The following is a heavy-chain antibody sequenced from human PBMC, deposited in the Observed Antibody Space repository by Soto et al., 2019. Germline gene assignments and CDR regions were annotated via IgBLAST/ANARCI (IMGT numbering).Heavy chain of an antibody. CDR2: IYYKGDT. CDR3: ARGSLVYDS. Sequence: QVQLLESGPTLVKPSEILFLTCSVSGDSLNNNWWTWIRQAPGTAPELVGYIYYKGDTRYNPSLESRVTIWLDTPKNQFPVGLRSLGGAATAVYFCARGSLVYDSWGQGILVTVSS. D-gene: IGHD3-16*01. CDR1: GDSLNNNW. V-gene: IGHV4-59*01. J-gene: IGHJ4*02.